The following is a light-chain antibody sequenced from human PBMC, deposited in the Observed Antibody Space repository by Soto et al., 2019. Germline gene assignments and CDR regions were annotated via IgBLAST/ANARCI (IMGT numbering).Light chain of an antibody. V-gene: IGKV3-15*01. CDR3: QQYNKWPFT. J-gene: IGKJ4*01. Sequence: EIVMTQSPATLSVSPGERATRSCRASQSVYSTLAWYQQKPGQAPRLLIYGASTRATGIPARFSGTGSATEFTLTISSLQSEDSAVYYCQQYNKWPFTFGGGTKVEIK. CDR2: GAS. CDR1: QSVYST.